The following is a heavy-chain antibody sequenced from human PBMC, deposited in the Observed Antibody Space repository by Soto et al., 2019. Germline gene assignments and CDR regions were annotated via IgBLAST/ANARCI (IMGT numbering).Heavy chain of an antibody. V-gene: IGHV3-43D*04. J-gene: IGHJ4*02. Sequence: GGSLRLSCAAAGFDFEDYAMHWVRQVPGKGLEWVSLTNSDGTDSYYTDSVKGRFTISRDNGKSSLYLQMDRLRPEDTALYFCAKSLYYYDSSPLDHWGQGTLVTVSS. CDR2: TNSDGTDS. CDR1: GFDFEDYA. CDR3: AKSLYYYDSSPLDH. D-gene: IGHD3-22*01.